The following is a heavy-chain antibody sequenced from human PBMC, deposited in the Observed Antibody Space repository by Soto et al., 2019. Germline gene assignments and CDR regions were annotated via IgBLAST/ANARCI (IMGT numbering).Heavy chain of an antibody. J-gene: IGHJ4*02. D-gene: IGHD4-17*01. CDR2: ISWNSGSI. CDR3: AKGTWLGTVTTVGFDY. CDR1: GFTFDDYA. Sequence: EVQLVESGGGLVQPGRSLRLSCAASGFTFDDYAMHWVRQAPGKGLEWVSGISWNSGSIGYVDSVKGRFTISRDNAKNSLYLQMNSLRAEDTALYYCAKGTWLGTVTTVGFDYWGQRTLVTVSS. V-gene: IGHV3-9*01.